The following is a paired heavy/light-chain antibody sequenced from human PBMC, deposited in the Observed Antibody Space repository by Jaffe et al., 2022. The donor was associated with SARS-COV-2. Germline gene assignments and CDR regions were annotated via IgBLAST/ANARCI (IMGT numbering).Heavy chain of an antibody. V-gene: IGHV3-30-3*01. CDR2: ISNDGTNK. CDR3: ARVQETPLVRGNYFYYYMDV. J-gene: IGHJ6*03. Sequence: QVQLVESGGDVVQFGRSLRLSCAASGFTFSSYAMHWVRQAPGEGLEWVAVISNDGTNKYYADSVKGRFTISRDNSKNTLYLQMNSLRAEDTAVYYCARVQETPLVRGNYFYYYMDVWGKGTTVTVSS. CDR1: GFTFSSYA. D-gene: IGHD3-10*01.
Light chain of an antibody. J-gene: IGKJ4*01. Sequence: AIRMTQSPSSFSASTGDRVTIPCRASQNISSCLAWYQQKPGKAPNLLIYAASTLQSGVPSRFSGSGSGTDFTLTISCLQSEDFATYYCQQYYSYPLTFGGGTKVEI. CDR3: QQYYSYPLT. V-gene: IGKV1-8*01. CDR2: AAS. CDR1: QNISSC.